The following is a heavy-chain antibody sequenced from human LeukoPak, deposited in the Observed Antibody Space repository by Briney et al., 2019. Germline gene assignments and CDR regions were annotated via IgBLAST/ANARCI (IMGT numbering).Heavy chain of an antibody. V-gene: IGHV3-23*01. CDR2: ISNNGGYT. CDR1: GFTFSSSA. J-gene: IGHJ4*02. CDR3: AKPLGYCSDGSCDLPY. D-gene: IGHD2-15*01. Sequence: GGSLRLSCAASGFTFSSSAMSWVRQAPGKGLEWVSAISNNGGYTYYADSVQGRFTISRDNSKNTLCLQMNSLRAEDTAVYYCAKPLGYCSDGSCDLPYCDLGTLVNVSS.